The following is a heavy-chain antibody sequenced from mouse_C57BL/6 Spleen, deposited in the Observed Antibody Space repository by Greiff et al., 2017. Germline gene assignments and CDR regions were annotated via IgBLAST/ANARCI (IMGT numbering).Heavy chain of an antibody. D-gene: IGHD2-4*01. CDR3: AGYYDYNWFAY. J-gene: IGHJ3*01. CDR1: GFTFSDYG. V-gene: IGHV5-17*01. Sequence: EVKLMESGGGLVKPGGSLKLSCAASGFTFSDYGMHWVRQAPEKGLEWVAYISSGSSTIYYADTVKGRFTISRDNATNTLFLQMTSLRSEDTAMYYCAGYYDYNWFAYWGQGTLVTVSA. CDR2: ISSGSSTI.